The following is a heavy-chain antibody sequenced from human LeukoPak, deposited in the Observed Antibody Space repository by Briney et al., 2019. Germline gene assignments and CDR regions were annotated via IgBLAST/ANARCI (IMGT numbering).Heavy chain of an antibody. D-gene: IGHD3-10*01. CDR3: ARRGNYYGSGSYPQSGAFDI. Sequence: ASVKVSCKASGYTFTSYAMHWVRQAPGQRLEWMGWINAGNGNTKYSQKFQGRVTITRDTSASTAYMELGSLRSEDTAVYYCARRGNYYGSGSYPQSGAFDIWGQGTMVTVSS. V-gene: IGHV1-3*01. CDR1: GYTFTSYA. J-gene: IGHJ3*02. CDR2: INAGNGNT.